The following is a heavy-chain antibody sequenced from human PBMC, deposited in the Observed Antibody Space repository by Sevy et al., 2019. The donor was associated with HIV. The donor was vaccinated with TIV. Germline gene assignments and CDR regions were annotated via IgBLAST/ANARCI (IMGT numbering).Heavy chain of an antibody. V-gene: IGHV4-31*03. CDR3: ARGAYDFWSGYLNWFAP. Sequence: SETLSLTCTVSGGSISSGGYYWSWIRQHPGKGLEWIGYIYYSGSTYYNPSLKSRVTISVDTSKNQFSLKLSSVTAADTAVYYGARGAYDFWSGYLNWFAPWGQGTLVTVSS. CDR2: IYYSGST. D-gene: IGHD3-3*01. CDR1: GGSISSGGYY. J-gene: IGHJ5*02.